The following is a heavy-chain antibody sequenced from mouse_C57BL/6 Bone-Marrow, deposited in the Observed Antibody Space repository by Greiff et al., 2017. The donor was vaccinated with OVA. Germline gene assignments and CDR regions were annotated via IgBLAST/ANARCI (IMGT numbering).Heavy chain of an antibody. Sequence: QVQLQQPGAELVKPGASVKMSCKASGYTFTSYWITWVKQRPGQGLEWIGDIYPGSGSTNYNEKFKSKATLTVDTSSSTAYMQLSSLTAEDAAVYYCARIGVYYAMDYWGQGTSVTVSA. V-gene: IGHV1-55*01. D-gene: IGHD2-14*01. CDR3: ARIGVYYAMDY. CDR2: IYPGSGST. CDR1: GYTFTSYW. J-gene: IGHJ4*01.